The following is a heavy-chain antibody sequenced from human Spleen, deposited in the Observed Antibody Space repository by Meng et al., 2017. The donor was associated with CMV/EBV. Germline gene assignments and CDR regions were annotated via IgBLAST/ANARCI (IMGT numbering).Heavy chain of an antibody. J-gene: IGHJ5*02. CDR1: GFAFSNYG. CDR3: AKNRLSTGIMIDWFDP. CDR2: IRYDRSNK. V-gene: IGHV3-30*02. D-gene: IGHD3-16*01. Sequence: GFAFSNYGIHWVRQAPGTGLEWVAFIRYDRSNKYYADSVKGRFTISRDNSKNTVYLQMDSLRAEDTAVYYCAKNRLSTGIMIDWFDPWGQGTLVTVSS.